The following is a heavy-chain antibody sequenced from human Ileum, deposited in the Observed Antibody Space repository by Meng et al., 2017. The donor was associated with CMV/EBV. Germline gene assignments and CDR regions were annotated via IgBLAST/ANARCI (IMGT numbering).Heavy chain of an antibody. V-gene: IGHV3-7*01. CDR3: GRGDPDY. Sequence: GGSLRLSCAVSGSTFSDYWMNWVRQSPGKGLEWVANINQDGSGKYYVDSVKGRFTISRDNAKNSLYLQMNSLRDEDTAMYYCGRGDPDYWGQGTLVTVSS. CDR2: INQDGSGK. J-gene: IGHJ4*02. CDR1: GSTFSDYW.